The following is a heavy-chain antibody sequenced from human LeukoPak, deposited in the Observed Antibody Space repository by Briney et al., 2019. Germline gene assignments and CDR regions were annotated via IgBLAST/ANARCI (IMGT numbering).Heavy chain of an antibody. Sequence: GGSLRLSCAASGFTLSSYAMSWVRQAPGKGLEWVSAISGSGGSTYYADSVKGRFTISRDNSKNTLYLQMNSLRAEDTAVYYCAKDRYYDSSGYDYWGQGTLVTVSS. V-gene: IGHV3-23*01. CDR2: ISGSGGST. D-gene: IGHD3-22*01. CDR1: GFTLSSYA. J-gene: IGHJ4*02. CDR3: AKDRYYDSSGYDY.